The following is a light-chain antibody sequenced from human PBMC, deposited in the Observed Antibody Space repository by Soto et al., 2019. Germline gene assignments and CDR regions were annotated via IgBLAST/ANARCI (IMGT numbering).Light chain of an antibody. V-gene: IGKV1-5*03. Sequence: DIQMTQSSSTLSGSVGDRVTIPFRASQTISSWLAWYQQKPGKAPKLLIYKASTLKSGVPSRFSGSGSGTEFTLTISSLQPDDFATYYCQHYNSYSEAFGQGTKVDI. CDR3: QHYNSYSEA. CDR2: KAS. CDR1: QTISSW. J-gene: IGKJ1*01.